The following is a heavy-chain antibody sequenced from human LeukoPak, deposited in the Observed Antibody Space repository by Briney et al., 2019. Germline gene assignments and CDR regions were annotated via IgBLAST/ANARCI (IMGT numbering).Heavy chain of an antibody. D-gene: IGHD3-22*01. CDR3: ARSGVYYYDSSVYFDY. CDR2: IYSGGST. Sequence: PGGSLRLSCAASGFTVSSNYMSWVRQAPGKGLEWVSVIYSGGSTYYADSVKGRFTISRDNSKNTLYLQMNSLRAEDTAVYYCARSGVYYYDSSVYFDYWGQGTLVTVSS. V-gene: IGHV3-53*01. J-gene: IGHJ4*02. CDR1: GFTVSSNY.